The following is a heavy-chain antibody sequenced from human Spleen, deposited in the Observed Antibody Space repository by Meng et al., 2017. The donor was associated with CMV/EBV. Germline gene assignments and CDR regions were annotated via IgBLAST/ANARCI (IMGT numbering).Heavy chain of an antibody. CDR2: VYYSGTT. CDR1: GGSISGYY. Sequence: SETLSLTCTVSGGSISGYYWSWIRQPPGRGLEWIAYVYYSGTTNYNPSLKSRPTISVDTSRNQFSLNLTSVTAADTAVYYCARGVDFLSNDRPFDFWGQGTLVTVSS. J-gene: IGHJ4*02. CDR3: ARGVDFLSNDRPFDF. D-gene: IGHD3-3*01. V-gene: IGHV4-59*01.